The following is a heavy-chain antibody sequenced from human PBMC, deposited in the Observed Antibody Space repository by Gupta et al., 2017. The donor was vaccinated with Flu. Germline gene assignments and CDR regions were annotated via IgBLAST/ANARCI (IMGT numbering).Heavy chain of an antibody. CDR2: ITWNSGRV. Sequence: EVQLVESGGGLVQPGRSLRLSCAASGFTFDDHAMHWVRQPPGKVLELVSGITWNSGRVHYADSGKGRFTISRDNAKNSLSLQMKSLSPEDTAFYYCAGGVGSSSLFIYFDYWGQGNMVTVSS. CDR3: AGGVGSSSLFIYFDY. D-gene: IGHD6-6*01. CDR1: GFTFDDHA. J-gene: IGHJ4*02. V-gene: IGHV3-9*01.